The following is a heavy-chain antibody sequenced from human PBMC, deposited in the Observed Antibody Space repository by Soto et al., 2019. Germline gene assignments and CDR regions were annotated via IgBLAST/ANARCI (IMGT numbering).Heavy chain of an antibody. CDR3: ARDKVVTRRYAFDI. CDR1: GGTFSSYA. CDR2: IIPIFGTA. D-gene: IGHD2-21*02. Sequence: QVQLVQSGAEVKKPGSSVKVSCNASGGTFSSYAISWVRQAPGQGLEWMGGIIPIFGTANYAQKFQGRVTITADESTSTAYMELSSLRSEDTAVYYCARDKVVTRRYAFDIWGQGTMVTVSS. J-gene: IGHJ3*02. V-gene: IGHV1-69*01.